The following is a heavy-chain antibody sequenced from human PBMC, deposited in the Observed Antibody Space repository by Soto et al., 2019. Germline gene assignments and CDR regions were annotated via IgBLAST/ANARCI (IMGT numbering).Heavy chain of an antibody. V-gene: IGHV3-23*01. CDR2: IRYGGGSK. J-gene: IGHJ5*02. Sequence: PGGSLRLCCAASGFTFSSYGMHWVRQAPGKGLEWVSAIRYGGGSKYYADSVKGRFTISRDNSKNTLYLQMNSLRAEDTAVYYCAKVRTEGGSCFYFDPWGQGTLVTVSS. D-gene: IGHD2-15*01. CDR3: AKVRTEGGSCFYFDP. CDR1: GFTFSSYG.